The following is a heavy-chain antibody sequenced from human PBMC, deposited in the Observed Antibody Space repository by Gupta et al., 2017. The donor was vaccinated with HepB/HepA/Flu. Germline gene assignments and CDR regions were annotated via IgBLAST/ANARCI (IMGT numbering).Heavy chain of an antibody. J-gene: IGHJ4*02. Sequence: EVQLLESGGGLVEPGGSLRLSCTASGFTFSTYPMRWVRQAPGKGLEWVSSISSSGGETVYADSVKGRFTISRDNSKNTLFLQMNSLRAEDTAVYYCATKFFYGYSLDNWGQGTLVTVSS. CDR3: ATKFFYGYSLDN. CDR1: GFTFSTYP. CDR2: ISSSGGET. D-gene: IGHD5-18*01. V-gene: IGHV3-23*01.